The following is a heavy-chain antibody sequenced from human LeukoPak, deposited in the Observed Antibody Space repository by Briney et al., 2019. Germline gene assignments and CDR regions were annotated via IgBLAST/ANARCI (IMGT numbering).Heavy chain of an antibody. CDR1: GGTFSSYA. Sequence: ASVKVSCKASGGTFSSYAISWVRQAPGQGLEWMGGIIPIFGTANYAQKFQGRVTITTDESTSTAYMELSSLRSEDTAVYYCARGILGDCSSTSCYLPFYYMDVWGKGTTVTVSS. V-gene: IGHV1-69*05. CDR3: ARGILGDCSSTSCYLPFYYMDV. CDR2: IIPIFGTA. D-gene: IGHD2-2*01. J-gene: IGHJ6*03.